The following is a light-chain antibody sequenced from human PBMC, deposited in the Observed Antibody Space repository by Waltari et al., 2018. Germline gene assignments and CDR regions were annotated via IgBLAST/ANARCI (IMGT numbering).Light chain of an antibody. V-gene: IGKV1-39*01. CDR3: QQSYTTLT. J-gene: IGKJ4*01. CDR2: AAS. CDR1: QSIANY. Sequence: DVQMTQSPSSLSAFVGDRVTITCRASQSIANYLNWYQQKPGKVPKLLIYAASSLHSGVPSRFSGSGSGTEFTLTITNLQPEDFATYYCQQSYTTLTFGGGTKVE.